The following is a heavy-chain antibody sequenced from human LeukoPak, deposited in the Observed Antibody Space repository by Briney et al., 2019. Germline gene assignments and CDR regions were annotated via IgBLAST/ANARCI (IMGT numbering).Heavy chain of an antibody. CDR3: AKDHATGAWDFDY. Sequence: GGSLRLSCAASGFTFSDYYMSWIRQAPGKGLEWVSYISSSGSTIYYADSVKGRFTISRDNAKNSLYLQMNSLRAEDTAVYYCAKDHATGAWDFDYWGQGTLVTVSS. D-gene: IGHD4/OR15-4a*01. CDR2: ISSSGSTI. CDR1: GFTFSDYY. J-gene: IGHJ4*02. V-gene: IGHV3-11*04.